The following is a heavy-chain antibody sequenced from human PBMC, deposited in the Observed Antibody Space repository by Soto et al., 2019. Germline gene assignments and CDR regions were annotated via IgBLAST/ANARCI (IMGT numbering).Heavy chain of an antibody. Sequence: PXGTLWLTCSVSGAPISSYYWSGFRQAPGKGLEYIGYIHNGERTNYNPSLDGRVTISADTSKNQFSLRLSSVTAADTAMYYCSYGDSPGPIDHWGQGTLVTVSS. J-gene: IGHJ4*02. CDR3: SYGDSPGPIDH. D-gene: IGHD4-17*01. CDR1: GAPISSYY. CDR2: IHNGERT. V-gene: IGHV4-59*01.